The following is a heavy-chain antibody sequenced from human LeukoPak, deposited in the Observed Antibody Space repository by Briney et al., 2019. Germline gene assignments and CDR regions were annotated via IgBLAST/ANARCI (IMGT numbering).Heavy chain of an antibody. Sequence: GASVTVSCTASGYTFTSYGISWVRQAPGQGLEWMGWISAYNGNTNYAQKLQGRVTMTTDTSTSTAYMELRSLRSDDTAVYYCARDRAVGGADSFDYWGQGTLVTVSS. D-gene: IGHD3-10*01. CDR3: ARDRAVGGADSFDY. J-gene: IGHJ4*02. CDR2: ISAYNGNT. V-gene: IGHV1-18*01. CDR1: GYTFTSYG.